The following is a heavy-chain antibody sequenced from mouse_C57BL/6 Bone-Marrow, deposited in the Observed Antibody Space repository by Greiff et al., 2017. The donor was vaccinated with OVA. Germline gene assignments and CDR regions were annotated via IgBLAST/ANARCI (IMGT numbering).Heavy chain of an antibody. CDR2: IWSGGST. Sequence: VMLVESGPGLVKPSQSLSITCTVSGFSLTSYGVPWVRQSPGTGLEWLGVIWSGGSTDYNAAFISRLSISKDTSTSIFFLKMNSLHADDTAIYYCASSSYDWYFDDWGTGTTVTVSS. V-gene: IGHV2-2*01. CDR3: ASSSYDWYFDD. J-gene: IGHJ1*03. CDR1: GFSLTSYG. D-gene: IGHD1-1*01.